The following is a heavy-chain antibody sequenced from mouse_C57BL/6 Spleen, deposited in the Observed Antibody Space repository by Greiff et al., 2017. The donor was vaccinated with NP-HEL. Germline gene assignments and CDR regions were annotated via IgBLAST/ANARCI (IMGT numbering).Heavy chain of an antibody. J-gene: IGHJ4*01. V-gene: IGHV5-17*01. CDR1: GFTFSDYG. D-gene: IGHD1-1*01. CDR3: ARRTTVVATDAMDY. CDR2: ISSGSSTI. Sequence: EVKLEESGGGLVKPGGSLKLSCAASGFTFSDYGMHWVRQAPEKGLEWVAYISSGSSTIYYADTVKGRFTISRDNAKNTLFLQMTGLRSEDTAMYYCARRTTVVATDAMDYWGQGTSVTVSS.